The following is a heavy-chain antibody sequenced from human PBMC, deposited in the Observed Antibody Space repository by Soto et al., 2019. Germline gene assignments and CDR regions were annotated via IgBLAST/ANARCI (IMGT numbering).Heavy chain of an antibody. J-gene: IGHJ6*02. CDR3: AGYCSSTSCSYPRVWYYYGMDV. D-gene: IGHD2-2*01. V-gene: IGHV3-48*01. CDR2: ISSSSSTI. CDR1: GFTFSSYS. Sequence: QPGGSLRLSCAASGFTFSSYSMNWVRQAPGKGLEWVSYISSSSSTIYYADPVKGRFTISRDNVKNSLYLQMNSLRAEDTAVYYCAGYCSSTSCSYPRVWYYYGMDVWGQGTTVTSP.